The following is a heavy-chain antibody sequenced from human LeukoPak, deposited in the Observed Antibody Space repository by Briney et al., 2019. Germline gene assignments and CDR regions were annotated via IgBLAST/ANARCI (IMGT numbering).Heavy chain of an antibody. J-gene: IGHJ4*02. CDR1: GFTFSSYA. CDR3: TTDQGGESGWTTPHFDY. Sequence: PGGSLRLSCAASGFTFSSYAMSWVRQAPGKGLEWVSAISGSGGSTYYADSVKGRFTISRDNSKNTLYLQMNSLKTEDTAVYYCTTDQGGESGWTTPHFDYWGQGTLVTVSS. CDR2: ISGSGGST. V-gene: IGHV3-23*01. D-gene: IGHD6-19*01.